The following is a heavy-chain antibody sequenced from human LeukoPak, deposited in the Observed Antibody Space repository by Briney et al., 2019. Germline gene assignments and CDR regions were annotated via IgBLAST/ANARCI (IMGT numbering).Heavy chain of an antibody. D-gene: IGHD1-26*01. V-gene: IGHV4-59*08. Sequence: SETLSLTCTVSGDSISSYYWSWIRQPPGKGLEWIGYIYYSGSTNYNPSLKSRVTISVDTSKNQFSLKLSSVTAADTAVYYCARLVGATRYYYYGMDVWGQGTTVTVSS. CDR1: GDSISSYY. J-gene: IGHJ6*02. CDR2: IYYSGST. CDR3: ARLVGATRYYYYGMDV.